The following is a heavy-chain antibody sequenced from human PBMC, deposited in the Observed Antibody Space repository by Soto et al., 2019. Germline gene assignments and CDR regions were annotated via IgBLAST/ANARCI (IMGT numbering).Heavy chain of an antibody. Sequence: QVQLVESGGGVVQPGRSLRLSCAASGFTFSSYGMHWVRQAPGKGLEWVAVISYDGSNKYYADSVKGRFTISRDNSKNTRYLQMNSLRAEDTAVYYCAKVWRGFWSGYYDYWGQGTLVTVSS. CDR3: AKVWRGFWSGYYDY. CDR2: ISYDGSNK. CDR1: GFTFSSYG. J-gene: IGHJ4*02. V-gene: IGHV3-30*18. D-gene: IGHD3-3*01.